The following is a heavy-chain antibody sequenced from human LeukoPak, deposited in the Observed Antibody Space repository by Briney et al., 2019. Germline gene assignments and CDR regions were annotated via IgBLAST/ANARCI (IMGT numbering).Heavy chain of an antibody. V-gene: IGHV4-39*01. D-gene: IGHD2/OR15-2a*01. Sequence: SETLSLTCTVSGGSVSNASYYWGWIRQPPGKGLEWIGSIYYSGSTYYNPSLKSRVTISVDTSKNQFSLKLSSVTAADTAVYYCARHGQIAPKPRIYGNWFDPWGQGTLVTVSS. CDR2: IYYSGST. J-gene: IGHJ5*02. CDR1: GGSVSNASYY. CDR3: ARHGQIAPKPRIYGNWFDP.